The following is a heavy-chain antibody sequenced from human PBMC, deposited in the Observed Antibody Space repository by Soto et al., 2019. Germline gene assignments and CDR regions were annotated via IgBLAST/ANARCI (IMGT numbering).Heavy chain of an antibody. J-gene: IGHJ4*02. D-gene: IGHD3-22*01. V-gene: IGHV3-43*01. CDR3: AKGNYYDSSGYYYFDY. Sequence: PWWSLRLSCAASGFPFDAYVMHWFRQGPGKGLEWVSLITWDGGSTYYADSVKGRFTISRDNSENSLYLQMNSLRPEDTALYYCAKGNYYDSSGYYYFDYWGQGTLVTVSS. CDR1: GFPFDAYV. CDR2: ITWDGGST.